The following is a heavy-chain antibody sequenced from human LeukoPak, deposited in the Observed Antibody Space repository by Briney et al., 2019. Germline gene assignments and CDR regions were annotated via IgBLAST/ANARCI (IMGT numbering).Heavy chain of an antibody. CDR3: ARAVGWGVIIANAFDI. CDR1: GYTFTSYD. J-gene: IGHJ3*02. CDR2: MNPNSGNT. D-gene: IGHD3-10*01. V-gene: IGHV1-8*01. Sequence: ASVKVSCKASGYTFTSYDINWVRQATGQGLEWMGWMNPNSGNTGYAQKFQGRVTMTRNTSISTAYMELSSLRSEDTAVYYCARAVGWGVIIANAFDIWGQGTKVTVSS.